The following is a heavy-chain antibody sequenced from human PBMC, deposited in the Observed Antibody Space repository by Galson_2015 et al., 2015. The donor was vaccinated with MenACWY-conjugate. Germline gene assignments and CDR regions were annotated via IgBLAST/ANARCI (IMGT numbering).Heavy chain of an antibody. V-gene: IGHV3-7*03. CDR3: ARDLSPYCGAGCYIGAHDV. D-gene: IGHD2-21*01. J-gene: IGHJ3*01. CDR1: GFTFSGYW. CDR2: IKRDGSTR. Sequence: SLRLSCAASGFTFSGYWMTWFRQAPGKGLEWVANIKRDGSTRNYLDSVKGRFIISRDNAENSLFLQMNTLGAEDTAVYYCARDLSPYCGAGCYIGAHDVWGQGTMVTVSS.